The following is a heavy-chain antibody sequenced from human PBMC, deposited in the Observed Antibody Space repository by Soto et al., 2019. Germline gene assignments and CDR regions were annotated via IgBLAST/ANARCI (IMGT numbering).Heavy chain of an antibody. Sequence: GASVKVSYKTAAYSVTSYGIIGVRQATGQGLEWMGWISAYNGNTNYAQKLQGRVTMTTDTSTSTAYMELNSLRDEDTAVYYCARLLYDFWSGYYRRGPLDVWGQGTTVTVSS. CDR2: ISAYNGNT. CDR1: AYSVTSYG. V-gene: IGHV1-18*01. J-gene: IGHJ6*02. D-gene: IGHD3-3*01. CDR3: ARLLYDFWSGYYRRGPLDV.